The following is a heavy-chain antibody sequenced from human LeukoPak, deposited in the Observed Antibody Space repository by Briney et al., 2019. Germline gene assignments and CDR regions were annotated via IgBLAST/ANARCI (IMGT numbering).Heavy chain of an antibody. CDR3: AGGGVVITFDY. CDR1: GFTFSSYA. V-gene: IGHV3-23*01. D-gene: IGHD3-3*01. Sequence: PGGSLRLSCAASGFTFSSYAMSWARQAPGKGLEWVSAISGSGGNTYYADSVKGRFTISRDNSKNTLYLQMNSLRAEDTAVYYCAGGGVVITFDYWGQGTLVTVSS. J-gene: IGHJ4*02. CDR2: ISGSGGNT.